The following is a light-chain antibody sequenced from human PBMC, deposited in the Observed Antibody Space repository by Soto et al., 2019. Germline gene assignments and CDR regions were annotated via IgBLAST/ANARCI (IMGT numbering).Light chain of an antibody. CDR3: QQFKSGTWT. Sequence: DIQMTQSPSILSASVGDRVTITCRASQNIERWLAWYQQKPGKAPKLLLYDVSSLESGVPSRFSGSGSGTEFILTINGLQPDDFATYFCQQFKSGTWTFGQGTRLEIK. V-gene: IGKV1-5*01. J-gene: IGKJ5*01. CDR2: DVS. CDR1: QNIERW.